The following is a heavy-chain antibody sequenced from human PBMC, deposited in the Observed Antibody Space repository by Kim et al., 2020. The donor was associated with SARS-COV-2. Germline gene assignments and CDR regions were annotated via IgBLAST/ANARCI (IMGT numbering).Heavy chain of an antibody. CDR2: IKDDGSEK. CDR3: ARDEVVSSYGQIVFYGLAV. D-gene: IGHD5-18*01. CDR1: GFTFSTYW. V-gene: IGHV3-7*01. Sequence: GGSLRLSCAASGFTFSTYWMSWVRQAPGKGLEWVANIKDDGSEKYYVDSVRGRFTISRDNAKNSLYMQINSLTAEDTAVYYCARDEVVSSYGQIVFYGLAVWGQGTTVTVSS. J-gene: IGHJ6*02.